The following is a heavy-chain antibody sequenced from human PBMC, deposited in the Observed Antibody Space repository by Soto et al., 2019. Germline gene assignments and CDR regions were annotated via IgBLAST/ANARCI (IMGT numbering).Heavy chain of an antibody. Sequence: QVQLVQSGAEVKKPGASVKVSCKASGYTFTSYGISWVRQAPGQGLEWMGWFSAYNGNTNYAQKLQGRVTMTTDTTTSTAYMELRSLRSDDTAVYYCARASIAVAARGKFDYWGQGTLVTVSS. CDR3: ARASIAVAARGKFDY. J-gene: IGHJ4*02. V-gene: IGHV1-18*01. CDR1: GYTFTSYG. CDR2: FSAYNGNT. D-gene: IGHD6-19*01.